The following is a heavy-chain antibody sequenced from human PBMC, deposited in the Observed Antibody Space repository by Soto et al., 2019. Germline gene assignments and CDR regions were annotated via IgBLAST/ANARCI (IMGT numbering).Heavy chain of an antibody. D-gene: IGHD1-1*01. CDR2: ISLSGYVT. CDR1: GFIFGDYA. J-gene: IGHJ4*02. V-gene: IGHV3-11*01. CDR3: VRWWNGFDY. Sequence: QVRLVESGGDLVKPGGSLRLSCVGSGFIFGDYAMGWIRQAPGKRLEWISYISLSGYVTFDADSVKGRFTFSRDNAKNSIYVEMNSLTPGDTAVYYCVRWWNGFDYWGQGTLVTVSS.